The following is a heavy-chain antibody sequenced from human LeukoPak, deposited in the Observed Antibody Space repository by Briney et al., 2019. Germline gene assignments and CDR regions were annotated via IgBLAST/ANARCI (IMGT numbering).Heavy chain of an antibody. V-gene: IGHV4-4*07. CDR1: GGSISSYY. Sequence: PSETLSLTCTVSGGSISSYYWSWIRQPPGKGLEWIGRIYATGSTIYNPSLKSRVTMSVDTSKNQFSLNLSSVTAADTAVYYCARRTNSWYFDYWGQGALVTVSS. J-gene: IGHJ4*02. CDR2: IYATGST. CDR3: ARRTNSWYFDY. D-gene: IGHD6-13*01.